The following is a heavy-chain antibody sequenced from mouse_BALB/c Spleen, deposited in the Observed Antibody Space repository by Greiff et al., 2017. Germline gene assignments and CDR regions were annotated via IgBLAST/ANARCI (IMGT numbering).Heavy chain of an antibody. CDR3: ARDNWGFAY. CDR1: GFTFTDYY. D-gene: IGHD4-1*01. V-gene: IGHV7-3*02. J-gene: IGHJ3*01. Sequence: EVKVEESGGGLVQPGGSLRLSCATSGFTFTDYYMSWVRQPPGKALEWLGFIRNKANGYTTEYSASVKGRFTISRDNSQSILYLQMNTLRAEDSATYYCARDNWGFAYWGQGTLVTVSA. CDR2: IRNKANGYTT.